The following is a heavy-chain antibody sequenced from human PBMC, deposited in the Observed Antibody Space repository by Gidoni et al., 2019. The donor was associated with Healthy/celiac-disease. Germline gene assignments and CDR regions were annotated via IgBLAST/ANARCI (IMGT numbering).Heavy chain of an antibody. CDR1: GGTFSSYA. D-gene: IGHD2-2*01. CDR3: ARDLEHHPSSTRPLYYYYYMDV. V-gene: IGHV1-69*06. CDR2: IIPIFGTA. Sequence: QVQLVQSGAEVKKPGSSVKVSCKASGGTFSSYAISWVRQAPGQGLEWMGGIIPIFGTANYAQKFQGRVTITADKSTSTAYMELSSLRSEDTAVYYCARDLEHHPSSTRPLYYYYYMDVWGKGTTVTVSS. J-gene: IGHJ6*03.